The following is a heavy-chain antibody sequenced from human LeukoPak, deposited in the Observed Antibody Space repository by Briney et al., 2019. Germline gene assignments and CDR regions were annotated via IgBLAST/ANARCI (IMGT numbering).Heavy chain of an antibody. CDR2: IIHIFGTA. J-gene: IGHJ6*03. CDR1: GCTFSSYA. V-gene: IGHV1-69*05. D-gene: IGHD1-1*01. CDR3: ARSSHRTADYYYYYMDV. Sequence: GASVKVSCKSSGCTFSSYAISWVRQAPGQGLEWMGGIIHIFGTANYAQKFQGRVTITTDESTSTAYMELSSMRSEDKAVYYCARSSHRTADYYYYYMDVWGKGTTVTVSS.